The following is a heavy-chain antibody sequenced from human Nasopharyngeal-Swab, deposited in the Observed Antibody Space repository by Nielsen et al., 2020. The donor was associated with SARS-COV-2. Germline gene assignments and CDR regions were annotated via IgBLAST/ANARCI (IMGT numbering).Heavy chain of an antibody. Sequence: SAKVPCKASGGTLSSHAISWVRQAPGQGLEWMGGIIPIFGTANYAQKFQGRVTITADESTSTAYMELSSLRSEDTAVYYCARESKKVAGLPNYYYYGMDVWGQGTTVTVSS. CDR2: IIPIFGTA. V-gene: IGHV1-69*13. CDR1: GGTLSSHA. D-gene: IGHD6-19*01. J-gene: IGHJ6*02. CDR3: ARESKKVAGLPNYYYYGMDV.